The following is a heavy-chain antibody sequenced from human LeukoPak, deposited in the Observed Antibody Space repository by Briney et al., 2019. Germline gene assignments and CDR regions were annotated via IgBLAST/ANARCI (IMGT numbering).Heavy chain of an antibody. CDR2: IIPILRSP. D-gene: IGHD3-10*01. CDR3: ARDIYGSGSYFDYYGMDV. CDR1: GVTFSNSA. Sequence: ASVKVSCKASGVTFSNSAISWVRQAPGQGLEWMGGIIPILRSPNYAPKFQDRVTITTDESTSTVYMHLSSLRSDDTAVYYCARDIYGSGSYFDYYGMDVWGQGTTVTVSS. J-gene: IGHJ6*02. V-gene: IGHV1-69*05.